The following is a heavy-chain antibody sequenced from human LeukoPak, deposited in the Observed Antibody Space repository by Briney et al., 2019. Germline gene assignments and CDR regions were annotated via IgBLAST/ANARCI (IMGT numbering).Heavy chain of an antibody. J-gene: IGHJ4*02. V-gene: IGHV3-23*01. CDR1: GFTFSSDA. CDR2: ISGSGGST. CDR3: ARDASALY. D-gene: IGHD2-2*01. Sequence: GGSLRLSCAASGFTFSSDAMSWVRQAPGKGLEWVSAISGSGGSTYYADSVKGRFTISRDNARDSLYLQMNSLRDDDTSVYFCARDASALYWGRGTLVTVSS.